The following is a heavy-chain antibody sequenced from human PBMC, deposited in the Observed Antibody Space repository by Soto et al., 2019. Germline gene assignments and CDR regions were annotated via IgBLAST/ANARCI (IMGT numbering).Heavy chain of an antibody. Sequence: PSETLSLTCAVYGGSFSGYYWSWIRQPPGKGLEWIGEINHSGSTNYNPSLKSRVTISVDTSKNQFSLKLSSVTAADTAVYYCVRSSGYPVAGMDVWRQGTTVTGSS. CDR1: GGSFSGYY. J-gene: IGHJ6*01. CDR3: VRSSGYPVAGMDV. V-gene: IGHV4-34*01. D-gene: IGHD6-19*01. CDR2: INHSGST.